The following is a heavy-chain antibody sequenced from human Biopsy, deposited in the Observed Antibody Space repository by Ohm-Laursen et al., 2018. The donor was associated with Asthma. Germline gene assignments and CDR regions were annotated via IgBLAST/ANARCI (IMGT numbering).Heavy chain of an antibody. CDR2: TVPFFGTT. J-gene: IGHJ3*02. D-gene: IGHD5-12*01. CDR3: ARGLVAPGGALASYI. V-gene: IGHV1-69*01. Sequence: SSVKVSCKASGGAFSNYAINWVRQAPGQGLEWVGETVPFFGTTNYGHKFQGRVTITADESTATAYMELTSLRSDDTAVYYCARGLVAPGGALASYIWGQGTMVTVSS. CDR1: GGAFSNYA.